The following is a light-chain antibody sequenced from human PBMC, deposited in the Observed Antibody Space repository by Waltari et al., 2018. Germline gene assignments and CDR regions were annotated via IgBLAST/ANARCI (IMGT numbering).Light chain of an antibody. CDR1: SPCRYY. CDR3: LSRDTTSTRV. Sequence: SSELTPDPAVSVALGQTVSTTCKGDSPCRYYASWYQQRPGQAPILILYGKDNRPSGIPDRFSGSTSGNTASLTITGAQAEDEADYYCLSRDTTSTRVFGGGTRLTV. CDR2: GKD. J-gene: IGLJ3*02. V-gene: IGLV3-19*01.